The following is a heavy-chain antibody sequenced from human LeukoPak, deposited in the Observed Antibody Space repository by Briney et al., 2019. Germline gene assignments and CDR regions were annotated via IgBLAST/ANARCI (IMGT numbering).Heavy chain of an antibody. V-gene: IGHV3-66*01. D-gene: IGHD5-12*01. CDR1: GFTFSSNY. Sequence: GGSLRLSCAASGFTFSSNYMSWVRQAPGKGLEWVSVIYSGGSTYYADSVKGRFTISRDNSKNTLYLQMNSLRAEDTAVYYCARGVDIVATWVFDYWGQGTLVTVSS. CDR3: ARGVDIVATWVFDY. J-gene: IGHJ4*02. CDR2: IYSGGST.